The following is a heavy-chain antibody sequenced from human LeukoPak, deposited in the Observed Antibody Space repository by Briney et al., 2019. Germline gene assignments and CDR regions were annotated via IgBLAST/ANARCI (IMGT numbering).Heavy chain of an antibody. CDR1: GGSISSYY. D-gene: IGHD6-13*01. CDR3: ARVKSFGGAAGFRWFDP. V-gene: IGHV4-4*07. J-gene: IGHJ5*02. Sequence: TSETLSLTCTVSGGSISSYYWSSIRQPAGKGLEWIGRIYTSGSTNYNPSLKSRVTMSVDTSKNQFSLKLSSVTAADTAVYYCARVKSFGGAAGFRWFDPWGQGTLVTVSS. CDR2: IYTSGST.